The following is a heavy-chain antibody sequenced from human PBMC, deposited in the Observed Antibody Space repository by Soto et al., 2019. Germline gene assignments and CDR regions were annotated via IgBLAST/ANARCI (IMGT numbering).Heavy chain of an antibody. V-gene: IGHV3-33*01. CDR1: GFTFSSYG. D-gene: IGHD3-22*01. CDR3: ARDGDYYDSSGPLDY. CDR2: IWYDGSNK. Sequence: GGSLRLSCAASGFTFSSYGMHWVRQAPGKGLEWVAVIWYDGSNKYYADSVKGRFTISRDNSKNTLYLQMNSLRAEDTAVCYCARDGDYYDSSGPLDYWGQGTLVTVSS. J-gene: IGHJ4*02.